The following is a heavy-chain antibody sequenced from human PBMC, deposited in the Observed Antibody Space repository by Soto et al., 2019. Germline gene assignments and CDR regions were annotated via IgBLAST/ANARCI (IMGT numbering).Heavy chain of an antibody. CDR2: IYYSGST. V-gene: IGHV4-59*01. CDR3: ARASNWFDP. Sequence: SETLSLTCTVSGGSISSYYWSWIRQPPGKGLEWIGYIYYSGSTNYNPSLKSRVTISVDTSKNQFSLKLSSVTAADTAVYYCARASNWFDPWGQGTLVTSPQ. J-gene: IGHJ5*02. CDR1: GGSISSYY.